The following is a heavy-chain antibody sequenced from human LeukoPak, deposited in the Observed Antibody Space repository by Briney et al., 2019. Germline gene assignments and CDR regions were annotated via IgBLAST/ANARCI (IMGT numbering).Heavy chain of an antibody. V-gene: IGHV3-30*01. Sequence: GGSLRLSCAASGFTFSSYAMRWVRQAPGKGLEWVAVISYDGSNKYYADSVKGRFTISRDNSKNTLYLQMNSLRPEDTGVYYCAKDRSTYNVLTGYQDYWGQGTLVTVSS. D-gene: IGHD3-9*01. CDR2: ISYDGSNK. CDR3: AKDRSTYNVLTGYQDY. J-gene: IGHJ4*02. CDR1: GFTFSSYA.